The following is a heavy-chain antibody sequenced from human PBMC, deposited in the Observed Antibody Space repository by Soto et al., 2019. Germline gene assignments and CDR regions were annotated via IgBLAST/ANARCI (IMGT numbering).Heavy chain of an antibody. D-gene: IGHD6-19*01. J-gene: IGHJ4*02. CDR1: GGSISSYY. CDR3: ARCADSIGWYAQCSCDH. V-gene: IGHV4-59*01. CDR2: IFYNGNT. Sequence: QVQLQESGPGLVKPSETLSLTCTVSGGSISSYYWSWIRQPPGKGLEWLGYIFYNGNTNYNPSLKSRVTIAVDASTNQCRLSLSSVTAAATAVYYCARCADSIGWYAQCSCDHWGQGTMVTVSS.